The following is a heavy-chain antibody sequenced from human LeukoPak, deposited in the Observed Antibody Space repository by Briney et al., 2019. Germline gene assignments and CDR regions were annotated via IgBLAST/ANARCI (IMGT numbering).Heavy chain of an antibody. J-gene: IGHJ3*02. D-gene: IGHD3-22*01. CDR1: GGSISSYY. CDR2: IYYSGST. CDR3: ARDQWRLGNYYYDSSGYSGAFDI. V-gene: IGHV4-59*01. Sequence: SETLSLTCTVSGGSISSYYWSWIRQPPGKGLEWIGYIYYSGSTNYNPSLNSRVSISVDTSKHQFSLNLSSVTAADTAVYYCARDQWRLGNYYYDSSGYSGAFDIWGQGTMVTVS.